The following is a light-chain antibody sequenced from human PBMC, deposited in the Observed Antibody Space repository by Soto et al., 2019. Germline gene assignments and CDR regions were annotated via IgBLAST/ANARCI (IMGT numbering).Light chain of an antibody. V-gene: IGKV1-5*03. CDR3: QQYESYSPYT. CDR2: KTS. Sequence: DIQMTQSPSTLSASVGDRVTITCRASQSISSWLAWYQQKPGKAPKLLIYKTSSLESGVPSRFSGSGSGTDFTLTISSLQPDDFATYYCQQYESYSPYTFGQGTKLEIK. J-gene: IGKJ2*01. CDR1: QSISSW.